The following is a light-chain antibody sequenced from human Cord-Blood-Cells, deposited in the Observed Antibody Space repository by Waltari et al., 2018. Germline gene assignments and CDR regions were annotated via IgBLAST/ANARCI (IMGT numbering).Light chain of an antibody. Sequence: QSALTQPASVSGSPGPSLTLSCTGTSSDVGGYNYVSWYQQHPGKAPKLMIYAVSNRPSGVSNRFSGSKSGNTASMTISGLQAEDEADYYCSSYTSSSTLVFGTGTKVTVL. V-gene: IGLV2-14*01. J-gene: IGLJ1*01. CDR2: AVS. CDR3: SSYTSSSTLV. CDR1: SSDVGGYNY.